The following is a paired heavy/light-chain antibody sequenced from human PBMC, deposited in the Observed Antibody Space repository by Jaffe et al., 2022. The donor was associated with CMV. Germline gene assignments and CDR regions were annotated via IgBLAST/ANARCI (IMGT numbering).Heavy chain of an antibody. Sequence: QVQLQESGPGLVKPSETLSLTCTVSGGSISTYFWSWIRQPPGKGLEWIGYVYYSGSTNYNPSLKSRVTIFVDTSKSQFSLKLTSVTAADTAVYYCARGLKRRYISSPTKIYYYSMDVWGTGTTVTVSS. D-gene: IGHD5-18*01. CDR3: ARGLKRRYISSPTKIYYYSMDV. V-gene: IGHV4-59*01. CDR1: GGSISTYF. CDR2: VYYSGST. J-gene: IGHJ6*03.
Light chain of an antibody. Sequence: DIQMTQSPSTLSASVGERVTITCRASQSISSWLAWYQQKPGKAPQLLIYKASILESGVPSRFSGSGSGTEFTLTIRSLQPDDFATYYCQQYNTLITFGQGTRLEVK. CDR1: QSISSW. CDR2: KAS. V-gene: IGKV1-5*03. J-gene: IGKJ5*01. CDR3: QQYNTLIT.